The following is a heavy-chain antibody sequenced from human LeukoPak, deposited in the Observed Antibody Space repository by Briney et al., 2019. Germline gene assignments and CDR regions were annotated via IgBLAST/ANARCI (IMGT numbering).Heavy chain of an antibody. CDR1: GGTFSSYA. J-gene: IGHJ5*02. CDR2: IIPIFGTA. D-gene: IGHD1-1*01. CDR3: ARSGPNWRDNWFDP. V-gene: IGHV1-69*13. Sequence: SVKVSCKASGGTFSSYAISWVRQAPGQGLEWMGGIIPIFGTANYAQKFQGRVTITADESTSTAYMELSSLRSEDTAVYYCARSGPNWRDNWFDPWGQGTLVTVSS.